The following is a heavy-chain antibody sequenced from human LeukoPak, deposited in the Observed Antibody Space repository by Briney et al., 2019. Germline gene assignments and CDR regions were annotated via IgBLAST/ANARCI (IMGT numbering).Heavy chain of an antibody. CDR2: IYYSGDT. Sequence: SETLSLTCTVSGGSISSYYWNWIRQPPGKGLEWIGYIYYSGDTNYNPSLKSRVTMSVNTSKNQFSLKLSSVTAADTAVYYCARSQQLIRTFDSWGQGTLVTVSS. J-gene: IGHJ4*02. V-gene: IGHV4-59*01. D-gene: IGHD6-13*01. CDR1: GGSISSYY. CDR3: ARSQQLIRTFDS.